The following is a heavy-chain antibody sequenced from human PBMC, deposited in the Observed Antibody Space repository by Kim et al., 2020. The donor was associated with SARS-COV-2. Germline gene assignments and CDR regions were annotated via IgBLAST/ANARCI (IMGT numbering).Heavy chain of an antibody. CDR2: IYRGENT. Sequence: GGSLRLSCAASGYIVTNKYMSWVRQAPGKGLEWISIIYRGENTYYADSVRGRFTISRDNSKNTLYLQMNSLRADDTAVYYCAADSVETPNLDYWGQGTLV. V-gene: IGHV3-53*01. CDR3: AADSVETPNLDY. J-gene: IGHJ4*02. CDR1: GYIVTNKY. D-gene: IGHD1-1*01.